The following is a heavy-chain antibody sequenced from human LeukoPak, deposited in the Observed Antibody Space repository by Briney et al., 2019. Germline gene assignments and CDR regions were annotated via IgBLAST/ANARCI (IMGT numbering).Heavy chain of an antibody. V-gene: IGHV3-30*02. CDR2: IRYDGSNK. D-gene: IGHD5-18*01. CDR1: GFTFSSYG. Sequence: PGGSLRLSCAASGFTFSSYGTHWVRQAPGKGLEWVAFIRYDGSNKYYADSVKGRFTISRDNSKNTLYLQMNSLRAEDTAVYYCAKGQRLTWIQPFDYWGQGTLVTVSS. J-gene: IGHJ4*02. CDR3: AKGQRLTWIQPFDY.